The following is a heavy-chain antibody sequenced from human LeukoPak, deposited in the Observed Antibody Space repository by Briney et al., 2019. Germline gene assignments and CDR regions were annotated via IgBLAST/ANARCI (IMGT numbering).Heavy chain of an antibody. Sequence: PGGSLRLSCAASGFTFSDYYMSWIRQAPGKGLEWVSYISSSSSTYTKYAESVEGRFTISRDNAKNSLYLQMNSLRAEDTAVYYCAREDKPYYDILTGYYSSLYYYYGMDVWGQGTTVTVSS. J-gene: IGHJ6*02. V-gene: IGHV3-11*06. CDR1: GFTFSDYY. CDR2: ISSSSSTYT. D-gene: IGHD3-9*01. CDR3: AREDKPYYDILTGYYSSLYYYYGMDV.